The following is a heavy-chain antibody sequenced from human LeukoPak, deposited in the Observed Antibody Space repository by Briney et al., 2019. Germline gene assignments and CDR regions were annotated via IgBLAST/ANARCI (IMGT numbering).Heavy chain of an antibody. D-gene: IGHD3-22*01. J-gene: IGHJ4*02. CDR3: ASNKNYYDSSGYYVKGRAPFDY. Sequence: PSETLSLTCTVSGGSISSYYWSWIRQPPGKGLEWIGYIYYSGSTNYNPSLKSRVTISVDTSKNQFSLKLSSVTAADTAVYYCASNKNYYDSSGYYVKGRAPFDYWGQGTLVTVSS. CDR1: GGSISSYY. CDR2: IYYSGST. V-gene: IGHV4-59*12.